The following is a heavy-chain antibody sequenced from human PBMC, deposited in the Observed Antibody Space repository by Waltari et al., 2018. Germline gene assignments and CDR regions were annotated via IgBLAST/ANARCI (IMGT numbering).Heavy chain of an antibody. J-gene: IGHJ4*02. D-gene: IGHD3-10*01. CDR1: AGSISSGGYY. CDR3: ARDHGSGSYYI. V-gene: IGHV4-31*03. Sequence: QVQLQESGPGLVKPSQTLSLTCTVSAGSISSGGYYWSWIRQHPGKGLEWIGYIYYSGSTYYIPSLKSRVTISEDTYKIQFSLKLSYVTGADTAGYYGARDHGSGSYYIWGQGTLVTVSS. CDR2: IYYSGST.